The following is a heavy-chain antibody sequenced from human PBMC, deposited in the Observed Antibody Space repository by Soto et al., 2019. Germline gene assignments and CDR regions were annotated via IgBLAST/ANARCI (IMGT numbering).Heavy chain of an antibody. J-gene: IGHJ4*02. CDR3: ARNTYYYDSSGYYYDY. Sequence: EVQLVESGGGLVQPGGSLRLSCAASGFTFSSYEMNWVRQAPGKGLEWVSYISSSGSTIYYADSVKGRFTISRDNAKNSLYLQMNSLRAEDTAVYYCARNTYYYDSSGYYYDYWGQGTLVTVSS. CDR1: GFTFSSYE. D-gene: IGHD3-22*01. CDR2: ISSSGSTI. V-gene: IGHV3-48*03.